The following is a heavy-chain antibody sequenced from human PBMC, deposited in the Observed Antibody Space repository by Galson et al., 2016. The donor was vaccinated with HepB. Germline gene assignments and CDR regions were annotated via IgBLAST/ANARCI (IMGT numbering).Heavy chain of an antibody. CDR1: GFTFSRYW. CDR2: IYSGGST. CDR3: ARVQTFYDYTWGTSRPRYFDY. J-gene: IGHJ4*02. Sequence: SLRLSCAASGFTFSRYWMSWVRQAPGKGLEWVSLIYSGGSTYYADSVRGRFTISRDISKNTLFLEMLNLRAEDTAVYYCARVQTFYDYTWGTSRPRYFDYWGQGTLVTVSS. V-gene: IGHV3-53*01. D-gene: IGHD3-16*02.